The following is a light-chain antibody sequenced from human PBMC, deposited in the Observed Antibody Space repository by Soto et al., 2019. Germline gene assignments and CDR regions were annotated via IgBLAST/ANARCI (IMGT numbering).Light chain of an antibody. CDR3: QQYCTTPRT. J-gene: IGKJ1*01. Sequence: DIVMTQSPDSLAVSLGERATINCKSNQSVFYSPNNKNYLAWFQQKPGQPPKLLIYWASTRESGVPDRFSGSGSGTYFTLTISSLQAEDVAVYYCQQYCTTPRTFGQGTKVEIK. CDR1: QSVFYSPNNKNY. V-gene: IGKV4-1*01. CDR2: WAS.